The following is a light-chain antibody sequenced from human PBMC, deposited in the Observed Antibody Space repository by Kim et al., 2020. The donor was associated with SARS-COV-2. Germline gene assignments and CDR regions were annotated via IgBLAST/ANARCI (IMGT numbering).Light chain of an antibody. CDR2: LGS. Sequence: EPASMSCRSSQSLLHSNGHNYLDCYLQKPGQSPQLLIYLGSSRASGVPDRFSGSGSGTDFTLRISRVEAEDVGVYYCMQALQTSYTFGQGTKLEI. V-gene: IGKV2-28*01. J-gene: IGKJ2*01. CDR1: QSLLHSNGHNY. CDR3: MQALQTSYT.